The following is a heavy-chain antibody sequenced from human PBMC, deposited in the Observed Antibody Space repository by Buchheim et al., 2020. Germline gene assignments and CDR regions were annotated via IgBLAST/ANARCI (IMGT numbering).Heavy chain of an antibody. CDR2: ISYDGSNK. CDR1: GFTFSSYG. D-gene: IGHD3-22*01. J-gene: IGHJ4*02. CDR3: AKVSYDSSGYVDY. V-gene: IGHV3-30*18. Sequence: QVQLVESGGGVVQPGRSLRLSCAASGFTFSSYGMHWVRQAPGKGLEWVAVISYDGSNKYYADSEKGRFTISRDNSKNTRYLQMNSLRAEDTAVYYCAKVSYDSSGYVDYWGQGTL.